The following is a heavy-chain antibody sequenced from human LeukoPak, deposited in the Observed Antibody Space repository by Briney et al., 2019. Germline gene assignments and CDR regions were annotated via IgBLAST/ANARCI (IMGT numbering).Heavy chain of an antibody. CDR3: AKTRPLDSSSWSHGDY. CDR2: INSDGSST. Sequence: GGSLRLSCAASGFTLSSYWIHWVRQPPGKGLVWVSRINSDGSSTTYADSVKGRFTISRDNAKNTLYLQMNSLRAEDTAVYYCAKTRPLDSSSWSHGDYWGQGTLVTVSS. V-gene: IGHV3-74*01. J-gene: IGHJ4*02. CDR1: GFTLSSYW. D-gene: IGHD6-13*01.